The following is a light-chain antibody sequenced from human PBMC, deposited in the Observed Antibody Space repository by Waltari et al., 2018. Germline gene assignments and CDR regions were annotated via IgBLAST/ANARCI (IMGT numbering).Light chain of an antibody. V-gene: IGKV3-20*01. CDR2: RAS. CDR1: QTVSTTS. J-gene: IGKJ4*02. Sequence: EIVLTQSPGTLSLSPGERATLSCRASQTVSTTSLAWYQQKPGQAPSLLIYRASSRATGIPDRFSGSGSGTDFCLTISSLEPEDFAVYYCQQYDILPPTFGRGTKVEIK. CDR3: QQYDILPPT.